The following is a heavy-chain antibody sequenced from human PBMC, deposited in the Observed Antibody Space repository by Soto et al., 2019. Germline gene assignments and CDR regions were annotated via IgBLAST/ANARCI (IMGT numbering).Heavy chain of an antibody. CDR2: IYYSGST. CDR3: ARHDRVQLWTDYYYYYGMDV. Sequence: PSETLSLTCTVSGGYISSSSYYWGWIRQPPGKGLEWIGSIYYSGSTYYNPSLKSRVTISVDTSKNQFSLKLSSVTAAGTAVYYCARHDRVQLWTDYYYYYGMDVWGQGTTVTVSS. V-gene: IGHV4-39*01. CDR1: GGYISSSSYY. D-gene: IGHD5-18*01. J-gene: IGHJ6*02.